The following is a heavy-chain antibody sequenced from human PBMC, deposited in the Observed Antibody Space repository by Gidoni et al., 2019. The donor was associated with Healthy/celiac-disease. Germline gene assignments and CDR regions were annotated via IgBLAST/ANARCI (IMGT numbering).Heavy chain of an antibody. CDR1: GGTFSSYA. V-gene: IGHV1-69*04. CDR3: AREPSYSRDVTRTRFDY. Sequence: QVQLVQSGAEVKKPGSSVKVSCKASGGTFSSYAISWVRQAPGQGLEWMGRIIPILGIANYAQKFQGRVTITADKSTSTAYMELSSLRSEDTAVYYCAREPSYSRDVTRTRFDYWGQGTLVTVSS. J-gene: IGHJ4*02. CDR2: IIPILGIA. D-gene: IGHD6-13*01.